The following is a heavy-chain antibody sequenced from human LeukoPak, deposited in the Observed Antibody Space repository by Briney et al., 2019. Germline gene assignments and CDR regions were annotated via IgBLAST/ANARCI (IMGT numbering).Heavy chain of an antibody. J-gene: IGHJ6*03. CDR3: ARGDDFWSGYFPYYYYYMDV. V-gene: IGHV4-34*01. CDR2: ITDTGIP. CDR1: GGSFSGYF. Sequence: SETLSLTCALSGGSFSGYFCSWIRQPPGKGLEWIGEITDTGIPNYNPFLKSRVTISVDTSKNQFSLKLSSVTAADTAVYYCARGDDFWSGYFPYYYYYMDVWGKGTTVTVSS. D-gene: IGHD3-3*01.